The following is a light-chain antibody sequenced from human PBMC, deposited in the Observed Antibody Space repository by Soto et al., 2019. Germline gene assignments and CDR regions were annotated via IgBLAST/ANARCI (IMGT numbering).Light chain of an antibody. J-gene: IGLJ1*01. CDR2: EVS. V-gene: IGLV2-14*01. CDR1: SSDVGGYNY. CDR3: SSYTTSNTYV. Sequence: QSALTQPASVSGSPGQSITISCTGTSSDVGGYNYVSWYQQHPGKAPKLMIYEVSNRPSGISNRFSGSISGNTASLTISGLQAEDEADYYCSSYTTSNTYVFGTGTKLTVL.